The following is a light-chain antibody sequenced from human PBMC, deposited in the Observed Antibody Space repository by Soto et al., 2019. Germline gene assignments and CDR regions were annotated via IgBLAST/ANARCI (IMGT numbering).Light chain of an antibody. Sequence: DIQMTQSPSTLSGSVGDRVTITCRASRTISSWLAWYQQKPGKAPKLLIYKASTLKSGVPSRFSGSGSGTEFTLTISSLPPDDFATYYCQHYNSYSEAFGQGTKVELK. CDR3: QHYNSYSEA. CDR1: RTISSW. CDR2: KAS. V-gene: IGKV1-5*03. J-gene: IGKJ1*01.